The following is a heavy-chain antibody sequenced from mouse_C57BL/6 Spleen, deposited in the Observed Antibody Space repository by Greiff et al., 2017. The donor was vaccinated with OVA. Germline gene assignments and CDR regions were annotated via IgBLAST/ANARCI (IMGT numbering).Heavy chain of an antibody. CDR2: IYPGDGDT. CDR1: GYAFSSSW. J-gene: IGHJ4*01. V-gene: IGHV1-82*01. Sequence: QVQLKESGPELVQPGASVQISCKASGYAFSSSWMNWVKQRPGKGLEWIGRIYPGDGDTNYNGKFKGKATLTADKSSSTAYMQLSSLTSEDSAVYFCARDRGYSNPYAMDYWGQGTSVTVSS. D-gene: IGHD2-5*01. CDR3: ARDRGYSNPYAMDY.